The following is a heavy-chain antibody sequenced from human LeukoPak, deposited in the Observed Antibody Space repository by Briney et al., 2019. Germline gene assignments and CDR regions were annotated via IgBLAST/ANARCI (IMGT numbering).Heavy chain of an antibody. Sequence: ASVKVSCKASGYTFTSYAMHWVRQAPGQRLEWMGWINAGNGNTKYTQKFQGRVTITRDTSTSTAYMELRSLRSDDTAVYYCARVGYSSSWHYYYYMDVWGKGTTVTVSS. V-gene: IGHV1-3*01. J-gene: IGHJ6*03. CDR1: GYTFTSYA. CDR3: ARVGYSSSWHYYYYMDV. CDR2: INAGNGNT. D-gene: IGHD6-13*01.